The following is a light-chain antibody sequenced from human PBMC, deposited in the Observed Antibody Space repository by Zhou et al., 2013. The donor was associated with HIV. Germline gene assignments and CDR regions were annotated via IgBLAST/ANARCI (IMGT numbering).Light chain of an antibody. CDR1: QSVNSN. Sequence: EIVLTQSPGTLSLSPGERATLSCRASQSVNSNLAWYQQKPGQAPRLLIYGASTRATAIPARFSGSGSGTEFTLTISSLQSEDFALYYCQQYNSWPWTFGQGTKVEIK. CDR2: GAS. CDR3: QQYNSWPWT. V-gene: IGKV3-15*01. J-gene: IGKJ1*01.